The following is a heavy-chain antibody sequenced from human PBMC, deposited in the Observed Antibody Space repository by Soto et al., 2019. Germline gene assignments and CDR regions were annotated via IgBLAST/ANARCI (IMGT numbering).Heavy chain of an antibody. CDR2: ISYDGSNK. D-gene: IGHD1-26*01. J-gene: IGHJ6*02. CDR1: GFTFSSYG. CDR3: AKDGSDYYYCGMDV. V-gene: IGHV3-30*18. Sequence: QVQLVESGGGVVQPGRSLRLSCAASGFTFSSYGMHWVRQAPGKGLEWVAVISYDGSNKYYADSVKGRFTISRDNSKNTLYLQMNSLRAEDTAVYYCAKDGSDYYYCGMDVWGQGTTVTVSS.